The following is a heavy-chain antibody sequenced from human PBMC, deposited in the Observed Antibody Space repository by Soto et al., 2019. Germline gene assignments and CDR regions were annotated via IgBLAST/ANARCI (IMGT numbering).Heavy chain of an antibody. J-gene: IGHJ3*02. D-gene: IGHD1-20*01. Sequence: GGSLRLSCAASRFTFYSDPMRFVRQAPGKGRELVSTIGSVGGSTYYANSVKGRFTISRDDSKNTLLLQMNSLRAEDTAVYYCVKDRMAYNSVWDPFDIWGQGTMVTVSS. CDR2: IGSVGGST. CDR3: VKDRMAYNSVWDPFDI. V-gene: IGHV3-23*01. CDR1: RFTFYSDP.